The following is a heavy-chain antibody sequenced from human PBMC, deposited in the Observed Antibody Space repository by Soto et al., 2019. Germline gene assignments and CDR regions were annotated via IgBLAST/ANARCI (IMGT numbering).Heavy chain of an antibody. Sequence: QVQLVESGGGVIQPGTSLTLSCDGSGYTFSMFSIHWIRQAPGKGLEWVAVIGHDGIVKQYGDSVKGRFALSRDNSKNMVFLQMSSLGAADTAIYYCAKVVTAVAGPWYFDLWGRGTLVSVSS. CDR2: IGHDGIVK. CDR3: AKVVTAVAGPWYFDL. V-gene: IGHV3-30*09. D-gene: IGHD6-19*01. CDR1: GYTFSMFS. J-gene: IGHJ2*01.